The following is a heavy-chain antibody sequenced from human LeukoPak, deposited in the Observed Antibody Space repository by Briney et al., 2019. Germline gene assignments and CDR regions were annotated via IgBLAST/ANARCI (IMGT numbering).Heavy chain of an antibody. V-gene: IGHV3-30*18. CDR3: AKARIVKIAAAGGFDY. D-gene: IGHD6-13*01. Sequence: GRSLRLSCAASGFTFSSYGMHWVRQAPGKGLEWVAVISYDGSNKYYADSVKGRFTISRDNSKNTLYLQMNSLRAEDTAVYYCAKARIVKIAAAGGFDYWGQGTPVTVSS. CDR1: GFTFSSYG. CDR2: ISYDGSNK. J-gene: IGHJ4*02.